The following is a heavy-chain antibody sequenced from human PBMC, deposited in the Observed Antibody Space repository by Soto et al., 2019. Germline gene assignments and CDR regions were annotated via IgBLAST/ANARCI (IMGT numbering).Heavy chain of an antibody. CDR2: IIPILGIA. J-gene: IGHJ4*02. V-gene: IGHV1-69*08. CDR1: GGTFSSYT. D-gene: IGHD6-19*01. CDR3: VREGYSSYYFDY. Sequence: QVQLVQSGAEVKKPGSSVKVSCKASGGTFSSYTISWVRQAPGQGLEWMGRIIPILGIANYAQKFQGRVRITADNSASAAYMELSSLSTEDTAVYFCVREGYSSYYFDYWGQGALVTVSS.